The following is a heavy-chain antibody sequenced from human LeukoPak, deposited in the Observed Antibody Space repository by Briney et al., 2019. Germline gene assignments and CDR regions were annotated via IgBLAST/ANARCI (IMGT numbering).Heavy chain of an antibody. V-gene: IGHV1-8*01. Sequence: ASVKVSCKASGYTFTSYDINWVRQATGQGLEWMGWMNPNSGNTGYAQKFQGRVTMTRNTSISTAYMELSSLRSEDTAVYYCARVWAASWTALFDYWGQGTLVTVSS. D-gene: IGHD3-16*01. CDR2: MNPNSGNT. J-gene: IGHJ4*02. CDR1: GYTFTSYD. CDR3: ARVWAASWTALFDY.